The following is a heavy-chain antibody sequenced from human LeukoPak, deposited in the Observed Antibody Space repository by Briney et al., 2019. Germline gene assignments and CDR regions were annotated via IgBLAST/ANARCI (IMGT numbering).Heavy chain of an antibody. Sequence: KTSETLSLTCTVSGGSISSYYWSWIRQPPGKGLEWIGYIYYSGSTNYNPSLKSRVTISVDTSKNQFSLKLSSVTAADTAVYYCARGMATTLDYWGQGTLVTVSS. CDR1: GGSISSYY. D-gene: IGHD5-24*01. V-gene: IGHV4-59*12. CDR3: ARGMATTLDY. CDR2: IYYSGST. J-gene: IGHJ4*02.